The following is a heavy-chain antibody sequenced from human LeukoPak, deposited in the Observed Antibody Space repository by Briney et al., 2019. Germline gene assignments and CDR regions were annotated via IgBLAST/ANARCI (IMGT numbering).Heavy chain of an antibody. V-gene: IGHV4-59*12. CDR3: ARDGLDAFDI. CDR2: IHYSGST. CDR1: GGSISSYY. J-gene: IGHJ3*02. Sequence: PSETLSLTCTVSGGSISSYYWSWIRQPPGKGLEWIGYIHYSGSTYYNPSLKSRVTISVDRSKNQFSLKLSSVTAADTAVYYCARDGLDAFDIWGQGTMVTVSS.